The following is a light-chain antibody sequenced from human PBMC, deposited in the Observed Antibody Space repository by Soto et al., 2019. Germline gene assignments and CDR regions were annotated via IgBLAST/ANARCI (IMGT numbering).Light chain of an antibody. Sequence: QSALTQPASVSGSPGQSITISCTGTSSDVGSHNLVSWYQQHPGKAPKLMIYEVSKRPSGVSNRFSGSKSGNTASLTISGLQAEDEADYYCCSYAGSSTPYVFGTGTKLTVL. CDR1: SSDVGSHNL. V-gene: IGLV2-23*02. J-gene: IGLJ1*01. CDR3: CSYAGSSTPYV. CDR2: EVS.